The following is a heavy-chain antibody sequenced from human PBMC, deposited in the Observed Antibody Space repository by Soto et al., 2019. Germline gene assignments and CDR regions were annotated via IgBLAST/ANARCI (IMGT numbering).Heavy chain of an antibody. CDR3: TTGLYSSSSDTDY. Sequence: EVQLVESGGGLVKPGGSLRLSCAASGFTFSNAWMSWVRQAPGKGLEWVGRIKSKTDGGTTDYAAPVKGRFTISRDDSKNTLYLQMSSLKTEDTAVYYCTTGLYSSSSDTDYWGQGTLVTVSS. V-gene: IGHV3-15*01. J-gene: IGHJ4*02. D-gene: IGHD6-6*01. CDR1: GFTFSNAW. CDR2: IKSKTDGGTT.